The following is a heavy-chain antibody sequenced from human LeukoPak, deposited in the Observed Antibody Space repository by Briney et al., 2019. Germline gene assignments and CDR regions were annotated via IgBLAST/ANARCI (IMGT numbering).Heavy chain of an antibody. CDR1: GFTFKDYG. D-gene: IGHD1-26*01. V-gene: IGHV3-9*01. CDR3: AKHLRATNTYIFFGLDV. CDR2: LNWNGGGT. J-gene: IGHJ6*02. Sequence: GGSLRLPCAATGFTFKDYGMHWLRQPPGKGMEWVSGLNWNGGGTEYADSVKGRFTISRDNVKNSLYLQMTSLRPEDTALYYCAKHLRATNTYIFFGLDVWGQGTTVTVSS.